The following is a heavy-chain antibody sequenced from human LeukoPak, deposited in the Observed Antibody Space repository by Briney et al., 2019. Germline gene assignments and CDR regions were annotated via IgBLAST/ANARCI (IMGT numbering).Heavy chain of an antibody. D-gene: IGHD4-23*01. CDR3: AKARTPVTSYFDK. CDR1: GFTFSTHT. CDR2: ISGADDG. J-gene: IGHJ4*02. V-gene: IGHV3-23*01. Sequence: GGSLRLSCAASGFTFSTHTMSWVRQAPGKSLEWFSAISGADDGYYADSVKARFTISRDNSKNTLYLQMNSLRAEDTAVYYCAKARTPVTSYFDKWGQGTLVTVSS.